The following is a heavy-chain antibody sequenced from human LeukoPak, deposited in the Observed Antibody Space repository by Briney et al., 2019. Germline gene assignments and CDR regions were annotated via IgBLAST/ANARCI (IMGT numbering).Heavy chain of an antibody. J-gene: IGHJ6*02. CDR2: IYYSGST. V-gene: IGHV4-30-4*01. D-gene: IGHD4/OR15-4a*01. CDR1: GGSISSGDYY. CDR3: ARSTSYYYYGMDV. Sequence: PSQTLSLTCTVSGGSISSGDYYWSWIRQPPGKGLEWIGYIYYSGSTYYNPSLKSRVTISVDTSKNQFSLKLSSVTAADTAVYYCARSTSYYYYGMDVWGRGTTVTVSS.